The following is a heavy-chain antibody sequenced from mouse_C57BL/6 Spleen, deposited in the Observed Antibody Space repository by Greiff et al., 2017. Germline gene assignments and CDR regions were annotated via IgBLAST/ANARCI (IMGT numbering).Heavy chain of an antibody. CDR2: ILPGSGST. J-gene: IGHJ1*03. CDR3: ARMLPPTKGSGYVGYFDV. V-gene: IGHV1-9*01. D-gene: IGHD1-1*01. CDR1: GYTFTGYW. Sequence: QVQLQQSGAELMKPGASVKLSCKATGYTFTGYWIEWVKQRPGHGLEWIGEILPGSGSTNYNEKFKGKATFTADTSSNAAYMQLSSLTTEDSAIXYCARMLPPTKGSGYVGYFDVWGTGTTVTVSS.